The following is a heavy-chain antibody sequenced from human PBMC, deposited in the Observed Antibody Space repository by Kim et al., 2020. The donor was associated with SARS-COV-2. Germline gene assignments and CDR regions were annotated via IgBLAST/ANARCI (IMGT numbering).Heavy chain of an antibody. CDR3: ARTLVLSGYYGMDV. V-gene: IGHV3-33*01. D-gene: IGHD3-10*01. Sequence: YADAEKGRFTISRDNSKNTLYLQMNSLRAEDTAVYYCARTLVLSGYYGMDVWGQGTTVTVSS. J-gene: IGHJ6*02.